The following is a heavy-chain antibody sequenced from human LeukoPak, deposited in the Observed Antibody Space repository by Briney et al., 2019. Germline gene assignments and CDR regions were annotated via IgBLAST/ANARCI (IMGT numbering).Heavy chain of an antibody. D-gene: IGHD1-1*01. CDR1: GFIFSSYW. CDR2: IYSGGST. Sequence: GGSLRLSCAVSGFIFSSYWMNWVRQAPGKGLEWVSVIYSGGSTYYADSVKGRFTISRDNSKNTLYLQMNSLRAEDTAVYYCARVRGAGTDAFDIWGQGTMVTVSS. J-gene: IGHJ3*02. V-gene: IGHV3-53*01. CDR3: ARVRGAGTDAFDI.